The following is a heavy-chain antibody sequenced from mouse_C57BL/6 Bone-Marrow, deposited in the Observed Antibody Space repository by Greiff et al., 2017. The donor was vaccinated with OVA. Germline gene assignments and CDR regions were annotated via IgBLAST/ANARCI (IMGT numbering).Heavy chain of an antibody. Sequence: EVQLQQSGAELVRPGASVKLSCTASGFNIKDDYMHWVKQRPEQGLEWIGWIDPENGDTEYASKFQGKATITADTSSNTAYLQLSSLTSEDTAVYYCTRLRLRLTFDYWGQGTTLTVSS. CDR3: TRLRLRLTFDY. D-gene: IGHD2-4*01. CDR2: IDPENGDT. CDR1: GFNIKDDY. J-gene: IGHJ2*01. V-gene: IGHV14-4*01.